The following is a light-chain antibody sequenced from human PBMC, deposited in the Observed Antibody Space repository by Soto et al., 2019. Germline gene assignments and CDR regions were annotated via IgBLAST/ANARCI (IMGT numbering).Light chain of an antibody. CDR2: KNN. CDR3: AAWDDSLSVHYV. V-gene: IGLV1-47*01. Sequence: QSVLTQPPSASGTPGQRVIISCSGTSSNIGSNYVYWYQQVPGTAPKLLIYKNNQRPSGVPDRFSGSKSGSSASLAISGLRSEDEADYYCAAWDDSLSVHYVFGVGTKVTVL. J-gene: IGLJ1*01. CDR1: SSNIGSNY.